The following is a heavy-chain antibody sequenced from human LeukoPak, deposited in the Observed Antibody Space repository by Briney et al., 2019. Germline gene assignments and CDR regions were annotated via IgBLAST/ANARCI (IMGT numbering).Heavy chain of an antibody. CDR1: GGSFSSSRYY. D-gene: IGHD3-9*01. J-gene: IGHJ5*02. CDR3: ATTRRDILTGYYQGWFDP. Sequence: SETLSLTCTVSGGSFSSSRYYWGWIRQPPGKGLGWIGSFYYSGSTYYNPSLKSRVSISVDTSKNQFSLRLTSVTAADTAVYYCATTRRDILTGYYQGWFDPWGQGTLVTVSS. CDR2: FYYSGST. V-gene: IGHV4-39*07.